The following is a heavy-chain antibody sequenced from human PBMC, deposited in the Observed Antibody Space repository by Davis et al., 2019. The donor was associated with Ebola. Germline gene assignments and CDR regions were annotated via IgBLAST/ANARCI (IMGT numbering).Heavy chain of an antibody. J-gene: IGHJ4*02. D-gene: IGHD6-19*01. V-gene: IGHV4-59*08. CDR2: IYYSGTT. CDR3: ARLSSTGHLDY. Sequence: ESLKISCAASGFVFRNYVMSWIRQPPGKGLEWIGYIYYSGTTNNNPSLKSRVTISIDTSKNEFSLRLSSVTAADTAVYYCARLSSTGHLDYWGQGTLITVSS. CDR1: GFVFRNYV.